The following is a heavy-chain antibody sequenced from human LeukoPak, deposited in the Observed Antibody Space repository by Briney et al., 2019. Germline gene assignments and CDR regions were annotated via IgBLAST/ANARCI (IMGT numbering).Heavy chain of an antibody. CDR3: AKATGTGAFDI. D-gene: IGHD1-7*01. V-gene: IGHV3-23*01. CDR2: ISGSGGTT. Sequence: GGSLRLSCAASRFTFRSYAMSWVHQAPGKGLEWVSGISGSGGTTYYVDSVKGRFTISRDNSKSTLFLQMDSLRADDTAVYYCAKATGTGAFDIWGQGTMVTVSS. CDR1: RFTFRSYA. J-gene: IGHJ3*02.